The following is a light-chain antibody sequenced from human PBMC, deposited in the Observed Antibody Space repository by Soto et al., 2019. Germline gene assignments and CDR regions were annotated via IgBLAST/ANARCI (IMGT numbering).Light chain of an antibody. CDR3: QQYRT. CDR1: QSVSTN. J-gene: IGKJ1*01. Sequence: EIVMTQSPATLSVSPGERATLSCRASQSVSTNLAWYQRKPGQAPRLLIYVASYRATGVPDRFSGSGSGTDFTLTISRLEPEDFAVYDCQQYRTFGQGTKVDIK. CDR2: VAS. V-gene: IGKV3D-15*01.